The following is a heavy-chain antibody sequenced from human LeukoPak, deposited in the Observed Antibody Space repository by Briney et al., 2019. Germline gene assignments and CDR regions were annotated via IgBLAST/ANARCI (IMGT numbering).Heavy chain of an antibody. J-gene: IGHJ3*02. D-gene: IGHD3-10*01. V-gene: IGHV4-59*01. CDR2: TYYSRNT. CDR3: ASRKRESPAFDI. Sequence: SDTLSLTCTFSVGSISGYDLNWIRHPPGKGLDWIGYTYYSRNTNYNPSLKSRVTISVDTSKTQFSLKLTSVTAADTAVYYCASRKRESPAFDIWGQGTMVTVSS. CDR1: VGSISGYD.